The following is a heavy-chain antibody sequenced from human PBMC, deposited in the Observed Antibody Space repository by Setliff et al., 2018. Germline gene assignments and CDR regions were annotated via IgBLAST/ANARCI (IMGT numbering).Heavy chain of an antibody. CDR1: GGSFSNYY. Sequence: PSETLSLTCTVYGGSFSNYYWSWIRQPPGKGLEWIGEINHSGSTNYNSSLTSRVTISLEMSKNQFSLTLSSVTAADTAVYYCARARPATIAGVVPGVADFGIDVWGQGTTVTV. CDR3: ARARPATIAGVVPGVADFGIDV. J-gene: IGHJ6*02. V-gene: IGHV4-34*01. D-gene: IGHD2-2*01. CDR2: INHSGST.